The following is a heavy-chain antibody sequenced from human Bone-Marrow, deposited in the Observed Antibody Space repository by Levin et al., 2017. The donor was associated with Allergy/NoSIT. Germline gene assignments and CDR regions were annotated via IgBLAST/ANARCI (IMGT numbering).Heavy chain of an antibody. CDR3: ARMGGRSSSYFDF. J-gene: IGHJ4*02. V-gene: IGHV2-70*04. CDR1: GFSLRRREMR. Sequence: SGPTLVRPTQTLTLTCTCSGFSLRRREMRVGWIRQSPGKAPEWLARIDWDDDRFYSVSLRPRLTISKDISKNQVVFTMTNMGPMDSGTYRCARMGGRSSSYFDFWGLGTLVTVSS. CDR2: IDWDDDR. D-gene: IGHD3-10*01.